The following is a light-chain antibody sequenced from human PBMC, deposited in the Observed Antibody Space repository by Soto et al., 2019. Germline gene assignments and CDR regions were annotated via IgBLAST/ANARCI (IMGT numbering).Light chain of an antibody. CDR3: QQYNNYSWT. CDR1: QSISNW. Sequence: DIQMTQSPSTLSASVGDRVTITCRASQSISNWLAWYQQKPGKAPKLLIYDASSLESGVPSRFSGSGSGTEFTLTISSLQPDDFATYYGQQYNNYSWTFGQGTKVESK. J-gene: IGKJ1*01. V-gene: IGKV1-5*01. CDR2: DAS.